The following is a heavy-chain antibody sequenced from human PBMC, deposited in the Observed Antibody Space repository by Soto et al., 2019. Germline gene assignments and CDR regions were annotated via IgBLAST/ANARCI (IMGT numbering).Heavy chain of an antibody. V-gene: IGHV1-18*04. D-gene: IGHD6-13*01. Sequence: ASVKVSCKASGNTLTTYGISWVRQAPGQGLEWMGWISGDNSNTNYAQKLQGRVTMTTDTSTNTAYMELRSLRSDDTAVYYCALGRYSSSYYCDFGYGMDVWGQGTTVTVSS. CDR3: ALGRYSSSYYCDFGYGMDV. CDR2: ISGDNSNT. CDR1: GNTLTTYG. J-gene: IGHJ6*02.